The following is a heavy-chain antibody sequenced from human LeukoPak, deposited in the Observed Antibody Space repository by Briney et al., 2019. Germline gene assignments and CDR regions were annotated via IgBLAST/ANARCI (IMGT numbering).Heavy chain of an antibody. D-gene: IGHD2-2*02. CDR2: INHSGST. J-gene: IGHJ4*02. Sequence: SETLSLTCAVYGGSFSGYYWSWIRQPPGKGLEWIGEINHSGSTNYNPSLKSRVTISVDTSKNQFSLKLSSVTAADTAVYYCARGSRSSSTSCYIDYWGRGTLVTVSS. V-gene: IGHV4-34*01. CDR1: GGSFSGYY. CDR3: ARGSRSSSTSCYIDY.